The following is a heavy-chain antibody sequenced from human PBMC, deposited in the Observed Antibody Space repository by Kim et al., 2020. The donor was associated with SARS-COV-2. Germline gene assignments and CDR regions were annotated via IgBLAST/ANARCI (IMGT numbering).Heavy chain of an antibody. Sequence: GGSLRLSCAASAFTFNDYAMHWVRQAPGKGLEWVAVISYDGSNQYYADSVQGRFTISRDNSKKTLYLQMNNLGIEDTAVYYCATSIALTGPRCEFDYWGQGTQVTVSS. V-gene: IGHV3-30-3*01. CDR2: ISYDGSNQ. CDR3: ATSIALTGPRCEFDY. CDR1: AFTFNDYA. D-gene: IGHD6-19*01. J-gene: IGHJ4*02.